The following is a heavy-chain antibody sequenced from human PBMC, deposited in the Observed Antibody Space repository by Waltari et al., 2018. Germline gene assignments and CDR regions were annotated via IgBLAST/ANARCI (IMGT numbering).Heavy chain of an antibody. V-gene: IGHV1-2*02. Sequence: QVQLEQSAAEVKKPGASVKVSCQTSGYSFTDYHLHWVRQAPGQGLEWLGWINAKNGGTKYGQTVQGRVTMTTDPSTSTAHMELTRLTSDDTAVYFCARGGTFWSGYGEDWGQGTLVIVSS. D-gene: IGHD3-3*01. J-gene: IGHJ4*01. CDR2: INAKNGGT. CDR3: ARGGTFWSGYGED. CDR1: GYSFTDYH.